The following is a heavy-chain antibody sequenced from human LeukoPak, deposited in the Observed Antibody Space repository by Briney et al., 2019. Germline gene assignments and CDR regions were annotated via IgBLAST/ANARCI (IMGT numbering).Heavy chain of an antibody. CDR3: ARGTYYYEF. CDR1: KFTFSNYF. CDR2: MNQLGNEK. V-gene: IGHV3-7*04. Sequence: PGGSLRLSCAASKFTFSNYFMSWVRQAPGKGLEWVAYMNQLGNEKKCLDSVKGRFTISRDNAKNSLYLQMNSLRAEDTAVYYCARGTYYYEFWGQGTLVTVSS. D-gene: IGHD3-16*01. J-gene: IGHJ4*02.